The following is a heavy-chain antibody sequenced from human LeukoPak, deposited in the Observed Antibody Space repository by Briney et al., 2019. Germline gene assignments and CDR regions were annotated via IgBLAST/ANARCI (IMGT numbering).Heavy chain of an antibody. CDR3: ARDNSVGDIAWWFDP. D-gene: IGHD1-26*01. V-gene: IGHV1-8*01. J-gene: IGHJ5*02. CDR1: GYTFTSYD. Sequence: ASVKVSCKASGYTFTSYDINWVRQATGQGLEWMGWMNLNSGHTGFAQKFQGRVTLTWDTSISTAYMELSSLTSEDTAVYYCARDNSVGDIAWWFDPWGQGTPVTVSS. CDR2: MNLNSGHT.